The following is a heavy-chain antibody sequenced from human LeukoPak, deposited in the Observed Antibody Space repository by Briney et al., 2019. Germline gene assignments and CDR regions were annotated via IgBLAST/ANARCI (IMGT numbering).Heavy chain of an antibody. CDR2: ISGSGGST. V-gene: IGHV3-23*01. CDR1: GFTFSSYG. Sequence: PGGTLRLSCAASGFTFSSYGMSWVRQAPGKGLEWVSAISGSGGSTYYADSVKGRFTISRDNSKNTLYLQMNSLRAEDTAVYYCAKYALRIQLWLRRNYNWFDPWGQGTLVTVSS. J-gene: IGHJ5*02. D-gene: IGHD5-18*01. CDR3: AKYALRIQLWLRRNYNWFDP.